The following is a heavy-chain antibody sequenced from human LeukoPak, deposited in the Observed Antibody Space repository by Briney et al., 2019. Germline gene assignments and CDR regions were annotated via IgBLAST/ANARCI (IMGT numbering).Heavy chain of an antibody. CDR1: AFTFSSYS. Sequence: GGSLRLSCAASAFTFSSYSMNWVRQAPGKGLEWVSSISSSSSYIYYADSVKGRFTISRDNAKNSLYLQMNSLRAEDTAVYYCARDQRLQLVWAIDYWGQGTLVTVSS. CDR2: ISSSSSYI. D-gene: IGHD6-13*01. CDR3: ARDQRLQLVWAIDY. V-gene: IGHV3-21*01. J-gene: IGHJ4*02.